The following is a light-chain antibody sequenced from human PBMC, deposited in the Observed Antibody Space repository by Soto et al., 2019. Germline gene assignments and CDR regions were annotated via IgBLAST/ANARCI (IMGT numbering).Light chain of an antibody. CDR3: EAWDDSLNGVV. J-gene: IGLJ2*01. V-gene: IGLV1-44*01. CDR2: SNN. Sequence: QSVLTQPPSASGTPGQRVTISCSGSSSNIGSNVVNWYQQLPGTAPKLLIYSNNERPSGVPDRFSGSKSGTSASLAISGLQSEDEADYYCEAWDDSLNGVVFGGGTKVTVL. CDR1: SSNIGSNV.